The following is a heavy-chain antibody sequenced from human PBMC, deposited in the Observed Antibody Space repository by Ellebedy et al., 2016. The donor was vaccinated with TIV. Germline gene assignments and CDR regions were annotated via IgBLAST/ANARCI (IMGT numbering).Heavy chain of an antibody. D-gene: IGHD1-14*01. CDR2: IYYSGST. J-gene: IGHJ4*02. CDR1: GGSISSYY. V-gene: IGHV4-59*01. CDR3: ETGPNQDFFDY. Sequence: MPSETLSLTCTVPGGSISSYYWSWIRQPPGKGLEWIGYIYYSGSTNYNPSLKSRVTISVDTSKNQFSLKLSSVTAADTAVYYCETGPNQDFFDYWGQGTLVTVSS.